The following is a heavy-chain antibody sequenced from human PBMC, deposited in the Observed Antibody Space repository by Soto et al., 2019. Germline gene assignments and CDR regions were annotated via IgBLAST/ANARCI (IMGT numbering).Heavy chain of an antibody. CDR2: ISYDGHNK. CDR1: GFTFTTFG. V-gene: IGHV3-30*18. J-gene: IGHJ6*02. Sequence: QVPLVESGGGVVQPGGSLRLSCTASGFTFTTFGIHWVRQAPGKGLEWVALISYDGHNKYYSDSVKGRFTISRDNYKNTLSLQMNSLRAEDTAVYYCAKDLQAYGDYNYYYYGMDVWGQGTTVSVSS. D-gene: IGHD4-17*01. CDR3: AKDLQAYGDYNYYYYGMDV.